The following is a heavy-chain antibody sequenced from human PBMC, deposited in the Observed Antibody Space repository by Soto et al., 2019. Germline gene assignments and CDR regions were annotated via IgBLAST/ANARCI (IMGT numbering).Heavy chain of an antibody. V-gene: IGHV3-21*01. D-gene: IGHD4-17*01. Sequence: EVQLVESGGGLVNPGGSLSLSCAASGFTFSTYSMNWVRQAPGKGLEWVSSISSSSSYIYYADSVKGRFTISRDNAKNSLYLQMNSLRAEDTAVYYCVKDKSAGTVTLDAFDIWGQGTMVTVSS. CDR2: ISSSSSYI. J-gene: IGHJ3*02. CDR1: GFTFSTYS. CDR3: VKDKSAGTVTLDAFDI.